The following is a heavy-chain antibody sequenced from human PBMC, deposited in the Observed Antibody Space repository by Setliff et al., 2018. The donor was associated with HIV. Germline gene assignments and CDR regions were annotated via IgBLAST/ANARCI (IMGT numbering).Heavy chain of an antibody. Sequence: PGGSLRLSCAASGFTFSYYSMNWVRQAPGKGLEWVSSITSNTDYISYADSVKGRFTISRDNAKNSLYLQMNSLRAEDTAVYYCARDWVSMDRGASMDVWGKGTTVTVSS. CDR1: GFTFSYYS. D-gene: IGHD3-10*01. V-gene: IGHV3-21*04. CDR2: ITSNTDYI. CDR3: ARDWVSMDRGASMDV. J-gene: IGHJ6*03.